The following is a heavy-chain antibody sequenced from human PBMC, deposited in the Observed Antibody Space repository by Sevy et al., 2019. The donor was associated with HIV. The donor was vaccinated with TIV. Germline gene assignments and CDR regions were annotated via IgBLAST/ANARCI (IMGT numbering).Heavy chain of an antibody. CDR1: GFTFSSYG. Sequence: GGSLRLSCAASGFTFSSYGMHWVRQAPGKGLEWVAFIWYDGSDTYYADSVKGRFNISRDISKNTLYLQMNSLRTEDTAIYYCASDILTGSDFWGQGTLVTVSS. D-gene: IGHD3-9*01. CDR2: IWYDGSDT. V-gene: IGHV3-30*02. CDR3: ASDILTGSDF. J-gene: IGHJ4*02.